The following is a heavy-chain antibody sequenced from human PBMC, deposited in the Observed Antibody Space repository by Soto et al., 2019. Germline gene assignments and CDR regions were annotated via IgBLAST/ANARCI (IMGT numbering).Heavy chain of an antibody. D-gene: IGHD3-10*01. CDR2: LYSGGST. CDR1: GLTVSSNY. J-gene: IGHJ3*02. V-gene: IGHV3-53*02. CDR3: ARDRPGDEGDAFDI. Sequence: EVQLVETGGGLIQPGGSLRLSCAASGLTVSSNYMNWVRQAAGKGLEWVSVLYSGGSTHYAGSVKGRFIISRDNSKNTLYLQMNSLRAEDTAVYYCARDRPGDEGDAFDIWGHGTMVTVSS.